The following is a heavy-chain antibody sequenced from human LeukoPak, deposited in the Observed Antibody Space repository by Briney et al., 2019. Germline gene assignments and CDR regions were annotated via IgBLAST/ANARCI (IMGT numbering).Heavy chain of an antibody. CDR2: IKQNGSEK. V-gene: IGHV3-7*01. CDR3: ARDPSEYYYYGMDV. CDR1: GFTFSDYY. Sequence: PGGSLRLSCAASGFTFSDYYMSWVRQAPGKGLEWVANIKQNGSEKYYVDSVKGRFTTSRDNAKNSLYLQMNSLRAEDTAVYYCARDPSEYYYYGMDVWGQGTTVTVSS. J-gene: IGHJ6*02.